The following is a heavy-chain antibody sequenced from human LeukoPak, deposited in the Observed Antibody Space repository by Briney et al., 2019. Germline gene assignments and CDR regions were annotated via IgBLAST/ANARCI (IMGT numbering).Heavy chain of an antibody. V-gene: IGHV4-34*01. CDR2: INHSGST. Sequence: PSETLSLTCAVYGGSFSGYYWSWIRQPPGKGLEWIGEINHSGSTNYNPSLKSQVTISVDTSKNQFSLKLSSVTAADTAVYYCARGWVVATSYYYYYYGMDVWGQGTTVTVSS. D-gene: IGHD5-12*01. J-gene: IGHJ6*02. CDR3: ARGWVVATSYYYYYYGMDV. CDR1: GGSFSGYY.